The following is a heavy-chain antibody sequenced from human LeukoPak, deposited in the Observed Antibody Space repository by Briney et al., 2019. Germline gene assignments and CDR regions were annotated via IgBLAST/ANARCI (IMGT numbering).Heavy chain of an antibody. D-gene: IGHD2-2*01. V-gene: IGHV1-18*04. CDR1: GYNFDKYG. CDR2: ISTYNGNT. J-gene: IGHJ4*02. Sequence: ASVKVSCKGSGYNFDKYGVNWVRQAPGQGLEWVGWISTYNGNTFYAQKFEGRVTMTTDTSTNTVYMDLRSLRSDDTAVYYCARDLEHCRNIICSNSAYWGQGTLVTVSS. CDR3: ARDLEHCRNIICSNSAY.